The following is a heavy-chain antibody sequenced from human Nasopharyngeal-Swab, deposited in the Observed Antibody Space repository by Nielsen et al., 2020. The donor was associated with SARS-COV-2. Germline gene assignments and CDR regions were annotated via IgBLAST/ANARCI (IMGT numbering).Heavy chain of an antibody. Sequence: ASVKVSCKASGYTFTGYYTHWVRQAPGQGLEWMGRINPNSGGTNYAQKFRGRVTMTRDTSISTAYMELSRLRSDDTAVYYCASYDYGDYVFYYYGMDVWGQGTTVTVSS. D-gene: IGHD4-17*01. CDR2: INPNSGGT. CDR1: GYTFTGYY. CDR3: ASYDYGDYVFYYYGMDV. J-gene: IGHJ6*02. V-gene: IGHV1-2*06.